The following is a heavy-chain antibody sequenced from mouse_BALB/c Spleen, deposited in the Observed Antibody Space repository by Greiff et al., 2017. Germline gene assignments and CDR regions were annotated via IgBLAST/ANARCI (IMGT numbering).Heavy chain of an antibody. D-gene: IGHD2-12*01. J-gene: IGHJ4*01. CDR2: IWSGGST. V-gene: IGHV2-2*02. Sequence: QVQLQQSGPGLVQPSQSLSITCTVSGFSLTSYGVHWVRQSPGKGLEWLGVIWSGGSTDYNAAFISRLSISKDNSKSQVFFKVNSLQANDTAIYYCATYDDYAMDYWGQGTSVTVSS. CDR1: GFSLTSYG. CDR3: ATYDDYAMDY.